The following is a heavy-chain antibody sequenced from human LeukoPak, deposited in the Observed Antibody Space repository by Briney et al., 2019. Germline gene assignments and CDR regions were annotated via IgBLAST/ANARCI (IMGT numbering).Heavy chain of an antibody. CDR2: ISYDGSNK. Sequence: GGSLRLSCAASGFTFSSYAMHWVRQAPGKGLEWVAVISYDGSNKYYADSVKGRFTISRDNSKNTLYLQMNSLRAEDTAVYYCARGPSGGYFDYWGQGTLVTVSS. D-gene: IGHD4-23*01. V-gene: IGHV3-30-3*01. CDR3: ARGPSGGYFDY. CDR1: GFTFSSYA. J-gene: IGHJ4*02.